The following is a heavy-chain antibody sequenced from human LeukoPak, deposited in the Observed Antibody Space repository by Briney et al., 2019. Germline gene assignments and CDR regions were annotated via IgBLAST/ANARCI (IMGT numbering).Heavy chain of an antibody. Sequence: SETLSLTCTVSGASISSSSYYWGWIRQPPGKGLEWIGSIYYSGSTYYNPSLKSLVTISVDTSKNQFSLKLSSVTAADTAVYYCARDLRQYLLDPWGQGTLVTVSS. CDR2: IYYSGST. CDR3: ARDLRQYLLDP. J-gene: IGHJ5*02. V-gene: IGHV4-39*07. D-gene: IGHD2-2*01. CDR1: GASISSSSYY.